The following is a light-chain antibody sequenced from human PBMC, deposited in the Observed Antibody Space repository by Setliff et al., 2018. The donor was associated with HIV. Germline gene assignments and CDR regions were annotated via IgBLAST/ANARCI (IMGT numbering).Light chain of an antibody. CDR3: QSADSSGTNYV. V-gene: IGLV3-25*03. J-gene: IGLJ1*01. Sequence: ELTQPPSVSVSPGQTARITCSADELSNQYAYWYQQKTGQAPVLVINKNSERPSVIPERFAGSRSGTTVTLTISGVQAEDEADYYCQSADSSGTNYVFGTGTKVTVL. CDR1: ELSNQY. CDR2: KNS.